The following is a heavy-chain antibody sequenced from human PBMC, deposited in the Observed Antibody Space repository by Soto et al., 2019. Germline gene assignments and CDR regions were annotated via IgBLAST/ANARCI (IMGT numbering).Heavy chain of an antibody. V-gene: IGHV3-48*01. CDR1: GFTFSSYN. CDR3: AKQDSAYYDFDP. J-gene: IGHJ5*02. CDR2: ISSSSGTI. D-gene: IGHD3-3*01. Sequence: GGALRLSCAASGFTFSSYNMNWGRPAPGKGLEWVSYISSSSGTIYYADSVKGRFTISRDNAKNSLYLQMNSLRAEDTAVYYCAKQDSAYYDFDPWGQGTLVTVSS.